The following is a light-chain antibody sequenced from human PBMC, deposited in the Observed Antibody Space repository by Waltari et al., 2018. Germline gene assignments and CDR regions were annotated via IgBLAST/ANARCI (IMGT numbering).Light chain of an antibody. Sequence: EIVMTQSPAPLSVSPGERATLSCRASQSVSSNLAWYQQNPGQAPRLLIYGASTRATGIPARFSGSGSGTEFTLTISSLQSEDFAVYYCQQYNNWPPYTFGQGTKLEIK. CDR2: GAS. CDR1: QSVSSN. CDR3: QQYNNWPPYT. J-gene: IGKJ2*01. V-gene: IGKV3-15*01.